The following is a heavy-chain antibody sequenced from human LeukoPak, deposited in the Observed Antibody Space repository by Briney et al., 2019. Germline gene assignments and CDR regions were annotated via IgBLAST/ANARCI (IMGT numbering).Heavy chain of an antibody. CDR3: ARGSDLFGY. D-gene: IGHD2-21*01. J-gene: IGHJ4*02. CDR2: INHSGST. V-gene: IGHV4-39*07. CDR1: GGSISSSSYD. Sequence: PSETLSLTCTVSGGSISSSSYDWGWIRQPPGKGLEWIGEINHSGSTNYNPSLKSRFTISVDTSKNQFSLKLSSVTAADTAVYYCARGSDLFGYWGQGTLVTVSS.